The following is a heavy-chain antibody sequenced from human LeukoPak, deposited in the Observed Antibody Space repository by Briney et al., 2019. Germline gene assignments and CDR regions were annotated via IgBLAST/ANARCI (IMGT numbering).Heavy chain of an antibody. V-gene: IGHV1-69*10. CDR1: GGTFSSYA. CDR3: ARDEAAAADYYYYYGMDV. CDR2: XXXXXGIA. D-gene: IGHD6-13*01. Sequence: SVKVSCKASGGTFSSYAISWVRQAPGQGLEXXXXXXXXXGIANYAQKFQGRVAITADKSTSTAYMELSSLRSEDTAVYYCARDEAAAADYYYYYGMDVWGQGTTVTVSS. J-gene: IGHJ6*02.